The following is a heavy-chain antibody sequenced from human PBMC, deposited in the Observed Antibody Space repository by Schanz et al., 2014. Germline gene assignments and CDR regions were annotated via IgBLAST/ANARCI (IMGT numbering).Heavy chain of an antibody. J-gene: IGHJ4*02. D-gene: IGHD6-13*01. CDR3: ARDGVDAAAGGNY. CDR2: INSSGGGT. V-gene: IGHV1-46*03. Sequence: QVQVEQSGPEVKKPGASVTVSCQASGYTFSFTSYNVHWVRQAPGQGLEWMGYINSSGGGTSYAQKFQDRLTMTRDASTSTVYMELSSLRSEDTAVYYCARDGVDAAAGGNYWGQGTLVTVSP. CDR1: GYTFSFTSYN.